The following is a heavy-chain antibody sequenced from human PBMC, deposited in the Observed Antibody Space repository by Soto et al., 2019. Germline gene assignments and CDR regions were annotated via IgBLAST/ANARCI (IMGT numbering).Heavy chain of an antibody. CDR1: GFTFSNYW. Sequence: GGSLRLSCAASGFTFSNYWMHWVRQAPGKGLVWVSRIKGDGSITNYADSVKGRFTISRDNAKNTLFLQMDSVTAEDTAVYYCGRGVPDHYATXVWGQGTTVTVSS. V-gene: IGHV3-74*01. J-gene: IGHJ6*02. CDR3: GRGVPDHYATXV. CDR2: IKGDGSIT.